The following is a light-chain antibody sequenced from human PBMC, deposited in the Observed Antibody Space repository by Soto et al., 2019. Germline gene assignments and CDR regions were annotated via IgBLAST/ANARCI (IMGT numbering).Light chain of an antibody. J-gene: IGKJ3*01. CDR3: QHVYSMPIT. V-gene: IGKV1-39*01. Sequence: DIQLTQSPSSLYASVGDRITITCRASQSISTYLNWYKQRPGQAPRLLIYRASTLQSGVPSRFRGSGSETDFTLTISSLQSEYVATYYCQHVYSMPITFGPGTKVDLK. CDR1: QSISTY. CDR2: RAS.